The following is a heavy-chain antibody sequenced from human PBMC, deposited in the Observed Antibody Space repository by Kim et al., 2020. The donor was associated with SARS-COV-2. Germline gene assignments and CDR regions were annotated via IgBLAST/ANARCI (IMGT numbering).Heavy chain of an antibody. D-gene: IGHD2-8*01. CDR3: ARGGRTREWGLLGYCTNGVCSGDV. CDR1: GYTFTGYG. CDR2: ISAYNGNT. V-gene: IGHV1-18*01. Sequence: ASVKVSCKASGYTFTGYGISWVRQAPGQGLEWMGWISAYNGNTNYAQKVQGRVTMTTDTSTSTAYMELRSLRSDDTAVYYCARGGRTREWGLLGYCTNGVCSGDVWGQGTTVTVSS. J-gene: IGHJ6*02.